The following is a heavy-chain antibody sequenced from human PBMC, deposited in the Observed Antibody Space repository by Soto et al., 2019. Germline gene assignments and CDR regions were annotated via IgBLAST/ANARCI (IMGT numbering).Heavy chain of an antibody. CDR1: GYTFTGYY. CDR2: INPNSGGT. D-gene: IGHD2-2*01. Sequence: ASVKVSCKASGYTFTGYYMHWVRQAPGQGLEWMGWINPNSGGTNYAQKFQGWVTMTRDTSISTAYMELSRLRSDDTAVYYCARGAIVVVPAAPYWADYYGMDVWGQGTTVTV. V-gene: IGHV1-2*04. CDR3: ARGAIVVVPAAPYWADYYGMDV. J-gene: IGHJ6*02.